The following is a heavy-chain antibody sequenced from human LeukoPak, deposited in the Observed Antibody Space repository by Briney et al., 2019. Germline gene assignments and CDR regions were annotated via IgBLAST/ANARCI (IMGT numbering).Heavy chain of an antibody. D-gene: IGHD3-16*01. Sequence: GGSLRLSCAASGFTFSSYGMHWVRQAPGKGLEWVAVISYDGSNKYYADSVKGRFTISRDNSKNTLYLQMNSLRAEDTAVYYCAREPIRKVSQSWGLYYMDVWGKGTTVTVSS. CDR1: GFTFSSYG. CDR2: ISYDGSNK. V-gene: IGHV3-30*03. CDR3: AREPIRKVSQSWGLYYMDV. J-gene: IGHJ6*03.